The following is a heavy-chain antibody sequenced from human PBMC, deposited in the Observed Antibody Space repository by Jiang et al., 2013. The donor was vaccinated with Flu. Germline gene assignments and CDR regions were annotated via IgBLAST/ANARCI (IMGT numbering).Heavy chain of an antibody. CDR1: GFTFSSYA. V-gene: IGHV3-30-3*01. CDR2: ISYDGSNK. CDR3: ARDRVVVAATAAYYYYGMDV. Sequence: RLSCAASGFTFSSYAMHWVRQAPGKGLEWVAVISYDGSNKYYADSVKGRFTISRDNSKNTLYLQMNSLRAEDTAVYYCARDRVVVAATAAYYYYGMDVWGQGTTVTVSS. J-gene: IGHJ6*02. D-gene: IGHD2-15*01.